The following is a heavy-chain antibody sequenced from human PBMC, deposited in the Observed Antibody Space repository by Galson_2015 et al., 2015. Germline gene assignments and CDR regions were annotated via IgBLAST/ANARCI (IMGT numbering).Heavy chain of an antibody. CDR3: ASRGLPARGDY. D-gene: IGHD6-6*01. CDR1: GFTVSSNY. V-gene: IGHV3-53*01. CDR2: LYSGDTT. Sequence: SLRLSCAASGFTVSSNYMSWVRQAPGKGLEWVSGLYSGDTTSYAASVKSRFTISRDNSKNTLYLQMINRRAEDTAVYYCASRGLPARGDYWGQGTLVTVSS. J-gene: IGHJ4*02.